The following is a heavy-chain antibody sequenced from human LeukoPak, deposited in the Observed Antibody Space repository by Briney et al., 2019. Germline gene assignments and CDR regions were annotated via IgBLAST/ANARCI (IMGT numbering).Heavy chain of an antibody. CDR1: GFTVSSNY. CDR3: VRGDYGDYTLFDY. J-gene: IGHJ4*02. D-gene: IGHD4-17*01. CDR2: IYSGGST. Sequence: PGGSLRPSCAASGFTVSSNYMSWVRQAPGKGLEWVSVIYSGGSTYYADSVKGRFTISRDNSKNTLYPQMNSLRAEDTAVYYCVRGDYGDYTLFDYWGQGTLVTVSS. V-gene: IGHV3-53*01.